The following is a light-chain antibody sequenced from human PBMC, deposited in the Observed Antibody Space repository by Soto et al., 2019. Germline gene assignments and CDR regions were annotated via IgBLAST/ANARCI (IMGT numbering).Light chain of an antibody. Sequence: DIQMTQSPSTLSASVGDRVIITCRASQSISSWLAWYQQKPGKAPNLLIYKASTLKSGVPSRFSGSGSGTEFTLTITRLQPDDFATYHCQQYDNDSWTFGHGTKVEIK. CDR2: KAS. CDR3: QQYDNDSWT. V-gene: IGKV1-5*03. J-gene: IGKJ1*01. CDR1: QSISSW.